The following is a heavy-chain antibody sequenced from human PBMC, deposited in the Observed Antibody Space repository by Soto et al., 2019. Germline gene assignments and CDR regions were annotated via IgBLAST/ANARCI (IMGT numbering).Heavy chain of an antibody. CDR1: GGSISSGDYY. Sequence: SETLSLTCTVSGGSISSGDYYWSWIRQPPGKGLEWIGYIYYSGSTYYNPSLKSRVTISVDTSKNQFSLKLSSVTAADTAVYYCARDRGSLWGGLDYWGQGTLVTVSS. CDR3: ARDRGSLWGGLDY. J-gene: IGHJ4*02. V-gene: IGHV4-30-4*01. D-gene: IGHD7-27*01. CDR2: IYYSGST.